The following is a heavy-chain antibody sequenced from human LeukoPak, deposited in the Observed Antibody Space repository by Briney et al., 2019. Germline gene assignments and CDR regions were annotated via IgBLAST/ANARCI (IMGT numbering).Heavy chain of an antibody. V-gene: IGHV1-46*01. CDR2: INPSGGST. CDR3: ARTPPRGLIDY. J-gene: IGHJ4*02. Sequence: ASVKVSCKASGYTFTSYYMHWVRQAPGQGLEWMGIINPSGGSTSYAQKFQGRVTITRDMSTSTVYMELSSLRSEDTAVYYCARTPPRGLIDYWGQGTLVTVSS. CDR1: GYTFTSYY. D-gene: IGHD3-16*01.